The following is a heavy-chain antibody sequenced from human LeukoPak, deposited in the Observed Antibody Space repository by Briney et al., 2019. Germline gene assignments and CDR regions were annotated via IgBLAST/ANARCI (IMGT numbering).Heavy chain of an antibody. CDR3: ARSGRGSSTSWGNWFDP. V-gene: IGHV4-39*01. D-gene: IGHD2-2*01. J-gene: IGHJ5*02. Sequence: SETPSLTCTVSGGSISSSSYYWGWIRQPPGKGLEWIGSIYYSGSTYYNPSLKSRVTISVDTSKNQFSLKLSSVTAADTAVYYCARSGRGSSTSWGNWFDPWGQGTLVTVSS. CDR2: IYYSGST. CDR1: GGSISSSSYY.